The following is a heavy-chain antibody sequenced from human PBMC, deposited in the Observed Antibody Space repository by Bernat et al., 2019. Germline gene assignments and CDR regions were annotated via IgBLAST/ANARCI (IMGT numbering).Heavy chain of an antibody. CDR3: VRAFEY. V-gene: IGHV3-48*01. CDR1: GFTFSNYN. J-gene: IGHJ6*02. Sequence: EVQLVESGGALVQPGGSLRLSCAASGFTFSNYNMNWVRQAPGKGLEWVSHISGSGTTIYNADSVKGRFTISRDNAKNSLYLQMNSLRAEDTAVYYCVRAFEYWGQGTTVTVSS. D-gene: IGHD3-10*01. CDR2: ISGSGTTI.